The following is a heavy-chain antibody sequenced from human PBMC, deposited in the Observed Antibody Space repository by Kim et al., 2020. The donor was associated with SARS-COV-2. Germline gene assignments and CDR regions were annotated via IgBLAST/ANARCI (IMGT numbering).Heavy chain of an antibody. J-gene: IGHJ4*02. CDR1: GFTFSNAW. V-gene: IGHV3-15*01. CDR2: IKSKTDGGTT. CDR3: TTDSIIPPYYYDQHEAPHDY. Sequence: GGSLRLSCAASGFTFSNAWMSWVRQAPGKGLEWVGRIKSKTDGGTTDYAAPVKGRFTISRDDSKNTLYLQMNSLKTEDTAVYYCTTDSIIPPYYYDQHEAPHDYWGQGTLVTVSS. D-gene: IGHD3-22*01.